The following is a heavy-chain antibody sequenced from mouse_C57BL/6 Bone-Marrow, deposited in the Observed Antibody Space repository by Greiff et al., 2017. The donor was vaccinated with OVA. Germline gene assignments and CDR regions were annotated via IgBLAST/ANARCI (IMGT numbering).Heavy chain of an antibody. Sequence: EVQLVESGGGLVKPGGSLKLSCAASGFTFSSYGMSWVRQTPDKRLEWVATISSGGSYTYYPDSVKGRFTISRDNAKNTLYLQMSSLKSEDTAMYYCARRYDGYSWFAYWGQGTLVTVSA. CDR1: GFTFSSYG. CDR2: ISSGGSYT. V-gene: IGHV5-6*01. CDR3: ARRYDGYSWFAY. J-gene: IGHJ3*01. D-gene: IGHD2-3*01.